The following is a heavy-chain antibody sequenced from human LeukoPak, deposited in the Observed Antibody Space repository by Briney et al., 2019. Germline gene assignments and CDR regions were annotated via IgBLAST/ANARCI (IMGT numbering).Heavy chain of an antibody. CDR1: GFNFGAYD. D-gene: IGHD3-10*02. CDR2: VSNDGSRE. CDR3: VKFRSAYVHY. V-gene: IGHV3-30*18. Sequence: GGSLRLSCVASGFNFGAYDIHWVRQAPGKGLEWVAAVSNDGSREFYAESVKGRFTISRDNSNNTLYVQMNSVRLEDTAVYYCVKFRSAYVHYWGQGTLVTVSS. J-gene: IGHJ4*02.